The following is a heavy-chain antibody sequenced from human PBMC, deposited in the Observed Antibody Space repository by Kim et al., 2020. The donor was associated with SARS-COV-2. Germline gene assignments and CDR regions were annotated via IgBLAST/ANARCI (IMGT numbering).Heavy chain of an antibody. V-gene: IGHV1-18*01. J-gene: IGHJ6*02. CDR1: GYSFTSYG. CDR2: ISAYNGNT. Sequence: ASVKVSCKTSGYSFTSYGISWVRQAPGQGLEWVGWISAYNGNTNYAQKFQGRVTMTTDTSTTTGFMELRGLTSDDTAVYYCAREALAGVNYYYGMDVWGQGTTVTVSS. CDR3: AREALAGVNYYYGMDV. D-gene: IGHD6-19*01.